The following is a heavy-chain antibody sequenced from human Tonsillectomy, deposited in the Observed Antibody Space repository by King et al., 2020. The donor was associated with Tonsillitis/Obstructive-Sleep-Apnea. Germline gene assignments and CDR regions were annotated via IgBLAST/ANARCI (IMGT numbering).Heavy chain of an antibody. D-gene: IGHD5-12*01. CDR3: ARDYGYSGYDLGFDY. J-gene: IGHJ4*02. CDR2: ISSDGNDK. Sequence: VQLVESGGGVVQPGRSLRLSCAASGFTFSNYPMHWVRQAPGKGLEWVAIISSDGNDKYYADSVKGRFTISRDNSKNTLFLQMDSLTGDDTALYYCARDYGYSGYDLGFDYWGQGTLVTVSS. CDR1: GFTFSNYP. V-gene: IGHV3-30*04.